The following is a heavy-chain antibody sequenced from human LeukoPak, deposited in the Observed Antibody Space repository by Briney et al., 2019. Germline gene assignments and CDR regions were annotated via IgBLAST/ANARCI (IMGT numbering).Heavy chain of an antibody. D-gene: IGHD3-3*01. CDR1: GGSFSGYY. CDR3: ARARITIFGVVIIYYYGMDV. J-gene: IGHJ6*02. V-gene: IGHV4-34*01. CDR2: INHSGST. Sequence: SETLSLTCAVYGGSFSGYYWSWIRQPPGKGLEWIGEINHSGSTNYNPSLKSRVTISVDTSKNQFSLKLSSVTAADTAVYYCARARITIFGVVIIYYYGMDVWGQGTAVTVSS.